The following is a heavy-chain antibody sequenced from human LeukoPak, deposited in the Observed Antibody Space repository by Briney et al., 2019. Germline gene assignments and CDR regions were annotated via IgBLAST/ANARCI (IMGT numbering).Heavy chain of an antibody. V-gene: IGHV4-39*01. D-gene: IGHD2-2*01. Sequence: SETLSLTCTVSGGSISSSSYYWGWIRQPPGNGLESIGSIYYTGRTYYNPSLKSRVTISVDTSKNQFSLKLSSVTAANTAVYYCALYCSSSSCYGGRDSWGQGTLVTVSS. CDR2: IYYTGRT. J-gene: IGHJ4*02. CDR3: ALYCSSSSCYGGRDS. CDR1: GGSISSSSYY.